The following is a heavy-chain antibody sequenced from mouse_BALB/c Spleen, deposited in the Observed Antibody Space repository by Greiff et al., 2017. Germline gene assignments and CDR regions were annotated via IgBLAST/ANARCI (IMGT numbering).Heavy chain of an antibody. Sequence: EVKLKESGPGLVKPSQSLSLTCTVTGYSITSDYAWNWIRQFPGNKLEWMGYISYSGSTSYNPSLKSRISITRDTSKNQFFLQLNSVTTEDTATYYCARREAMDYWGQGTSVTVSS. V-gene: IGHV3-2*02. CDR1: GYSITSDYA. J-gene: IGHJ4*01. CDR3: ARREAMDY. CDR2: ISYSGST.